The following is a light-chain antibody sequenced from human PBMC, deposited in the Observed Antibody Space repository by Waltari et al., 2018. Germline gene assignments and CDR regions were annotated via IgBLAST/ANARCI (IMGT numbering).Light chain of an antibody. CDR2: GAS. CDR1: QDIKTY. Sequence: DTQMTQSPSSVSASLGDRVPITCRASQDIKTYLAWYQHKQGRAPKLLIFGASGLQTGAPSRFSGSGSGTYFTLTISSLQPEDLATYYCQHADTFPLTFGGGTKVEIK. CDR3: QHADTFPLT. V-gene: IGKV1-12*01. J-gene: IGKJ4*01.